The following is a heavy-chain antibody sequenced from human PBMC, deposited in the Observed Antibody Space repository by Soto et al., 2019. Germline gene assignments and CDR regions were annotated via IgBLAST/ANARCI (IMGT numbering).Heavy chain of an antibody. V-gene: IGHV1-8*01. Sequence: XSVKVSYKGSGDTFTSYDIHWVRQATGQGLEWMGWINPNSGNTGYSQKFQGRVTMTMNTSISTAYMELSSLRSEDTAVYYCARRTIFAVVTPFYGMHVWGQGTTVTVSS. J-gene: IGHJ6*02. D-gene: IGHD3-3*01. CDR2: INPNSGNT. CDR1: GDTFTSYD. CDR3: ARRTIFAVVTPFYGMHV.